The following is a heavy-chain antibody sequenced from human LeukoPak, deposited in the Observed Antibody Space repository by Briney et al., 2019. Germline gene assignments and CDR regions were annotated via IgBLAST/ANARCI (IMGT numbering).Heavy chain of an antibody. CDR1: GYTLTELS. D-gene: IGHD5-18*01. CDR2: FDPEDGET. CDR3: ATLKRGYSYIFDY. V-gene: IGHV1-24*01. Sequence: GASVKASCKVSGYTLTELSMHWVRQAPGKGLEWMGGFDPEDGETIYAQKFQGRVTMTEDTSTDTAYMELSSLRSEDTAVYYCATLKRGYSYIFDYWGQGTLVTVSS. J-gene: IGHJ4*02.